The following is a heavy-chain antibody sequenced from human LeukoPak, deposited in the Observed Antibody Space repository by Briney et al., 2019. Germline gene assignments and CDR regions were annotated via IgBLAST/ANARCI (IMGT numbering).Heavy chain of an antibody. D-gene: IGHD5-18*01. J-gene: IGHJ4*02. CDR2: IRHDGTNQ. Sequence: GGSLRLSCVASGVTLSSYGMHWVRQAPGKGLEWVAYIRHDGTNQYNADSLKGRFTVSRDNSKNTLYLQMNSLRAEDTAVYYCAKDPGYSYGYYFDYWGQGTLVTVSS. V-gene: IGHV3-30*02. CDR3: AKDPGYSYGYYFDY. CDR1: GVTLSSYG.